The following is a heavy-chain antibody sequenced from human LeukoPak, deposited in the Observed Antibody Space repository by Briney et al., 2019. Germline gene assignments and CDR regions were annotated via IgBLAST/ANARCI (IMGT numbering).Heavy chain of an antibody. V-gene: IGHV4-59*01. Sequence: SETLSLTCIVSGGSISSYYWSWIRQPPGKGLGWIGYIYDSGITSYNPSLKSRVSISVDTSKNQFSLNLSPVTAADTAVYYCARAPFGSGPYLAFDFWGQGTLVAVSS. CDR3: ARAPFGSGPYLAFDF. CDR2: IYDSGIT. D-gene: IGHD2-15*01. CDR1: GGSISSYY. J-gene: IGHJ4*02.